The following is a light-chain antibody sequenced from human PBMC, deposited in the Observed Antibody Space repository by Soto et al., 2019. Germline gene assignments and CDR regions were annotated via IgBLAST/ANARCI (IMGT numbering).Light chain of an antibody. CDR3: QQYGSSPFT. J-gene: IGKJ5*01. CDR1: QSVGSRY. CDR2: GAS. Sequence: DIVLTQSPGTLSLSPGERATLSCRASQSVGSRYLAWYQQKAGQAPRLLIYGASSRATGIPGRFSASGSGTDFTLPISRLEPEDFAVYYCQQYGSSPFTFGQGTRLYIK. V-gene: IGKV3-20*01.